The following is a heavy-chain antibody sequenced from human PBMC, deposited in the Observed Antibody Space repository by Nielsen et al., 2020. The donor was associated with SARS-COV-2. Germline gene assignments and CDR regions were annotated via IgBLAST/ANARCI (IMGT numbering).Heavy chain of an antibody. J-gene: IGHJ6*02. CDR2: IYYSGST. CDR3: ARHGIVGYCSSTSCYDRGMDV. V-gene: IGHV4-59*08. Sequence: SETLSLTCTVSGGSISSYYWSWIRQPPGKGLEWIGYIYYSGSTNYNPSLKSRVTISVDTSENQFSLKLSSVTAADTAVYYCARHGIVGYCSSTSCYDRGMDVWGQGTTVTVSS. CDR1: GGSISSYY. D-gene: IGHD2-2*01.